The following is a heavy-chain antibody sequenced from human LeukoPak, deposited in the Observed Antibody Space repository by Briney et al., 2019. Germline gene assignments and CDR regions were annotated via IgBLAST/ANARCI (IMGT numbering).Heavy chain of an antibody. CDR3: ARAVERSIAAHNWFDP. CDR2: IYTSGST. CDR1: GGSISSYY. D-gene: IGHD6-6*01. J-gene: IGHJ5*02. V-gene: IGHV4-4*08. Sequence: PSETLSLTCTVSGGSISSYYWSWIRQPPGKGLEWIGRIYTSGSTNYNPSLKSRVTISVDTSKNQFSLKLSSVTAADTAVYYCARAVERSIAAHNWFDPWGQGTLSPSPQ.